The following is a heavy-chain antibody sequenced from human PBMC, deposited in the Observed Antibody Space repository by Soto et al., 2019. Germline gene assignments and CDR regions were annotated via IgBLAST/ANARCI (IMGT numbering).Heavy chain of an antibody. Sequence: GASVKVSCKASGYTFTSYYMHWVRQALGQGLEWMGIINPSGGSTSYAKKFQGRVTMTRDTSTSTVYMELSSLRSEDTAVYYCARTYYYDSSGYYYNGGMDVWGQGTTVTVSS. V-gene: IGHV1-46*01. D-gene: IGHD3-22*01. J-gene: IGHJ6*02. CDR2: INPSGGST. CDR3: ARTYYYDSSGYYYNGGMDV. CDR1: GYTFTSYY.